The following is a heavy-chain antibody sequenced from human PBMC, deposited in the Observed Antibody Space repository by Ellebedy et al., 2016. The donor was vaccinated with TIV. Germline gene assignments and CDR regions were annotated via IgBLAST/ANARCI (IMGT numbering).Heavy chain of an antibody. CDR2: ISGGGDNT. D-gene: IGHD3-16*01. CDR3: AKGSSSGFNYDRVGFEY. J-gene: IGHJ4*02. Sequence: GGSLRLSCAASGFTFSSFAMHWVRQAPGKGLEWLSVISGGGDNTYHADSVKGRFTITRDNSKNTLYLQMNRLRAEDTAVYYCAKGSSSGFNYDRVGFEYWGRGTLVTVSS. V-gene: IGHV3-23*01. CDR1: GFTFSSFA.